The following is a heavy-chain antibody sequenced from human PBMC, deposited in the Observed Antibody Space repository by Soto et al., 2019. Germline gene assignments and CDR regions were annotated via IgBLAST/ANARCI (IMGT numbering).Heavy chain of an antibody. J-gene: IGHJ4*02. CDR2: INPYNGNT. V-gene: IGHV1-18*01. Sequence: QVQLVQSGAEVKKPGASVKVSCKASGYTFTSYGISWVRQAPGQGLEWMGWINPYNGNTNYAQKLQGRVTMTTDTSTNTAYMKLRSLISDDTAVYYCARDWFGIDYWGQGTLVTVSS. CDR3: ARDWFGIDY. D-gene: IGHD3-16*01. CDR1: GYTFTSYG.